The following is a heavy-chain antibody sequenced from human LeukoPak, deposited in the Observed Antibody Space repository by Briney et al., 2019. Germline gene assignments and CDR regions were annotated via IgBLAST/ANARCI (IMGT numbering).Heavy chain of an antibody. J-gene: IGHJ4*02. V-gene: IGHV3-23*01. CDR1: GFSFNGYA. Sequence: GGSLRLSCAASGFSFNGYAMTWVRQAPGKGLEWVSTISGGGGTTYYADSVKGRFTISRDNSKSTLYLQLDSLRAEDTALYYCAKYETWTSGRYFDYWGQGTLVTVSS. CDR2: ISGGGGTT. CDR3: AKYETWTSGRYFDY. D-gene: IGHD6-19*01.